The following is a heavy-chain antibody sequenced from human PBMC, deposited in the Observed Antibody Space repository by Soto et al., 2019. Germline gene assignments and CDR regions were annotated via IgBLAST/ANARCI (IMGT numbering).Heavy chain of an antibody. D-gene: IGHD2-2*01. V-gene: IGHV4-34*01. CDR2: INHSGST. CDR3: ARVGCSSTSCYYYYYMDV. CDR1: GGSFSGYY. Sequence: PSETLSLTCAVYGGSFSGYYWSWIRQPPGKGLEWIGEINHSGSTNYNPSLKSRVTISVDTSKNQFSLKLSSVTAADTAVYYCARVGCSSTSCYYYYYMDVWGKGTTVT. J-gene: IGHJ6*03.